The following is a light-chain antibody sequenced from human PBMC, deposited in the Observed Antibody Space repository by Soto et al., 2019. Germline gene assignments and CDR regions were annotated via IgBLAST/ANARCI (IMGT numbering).Light chain of an antibody. CDR2: DSS. V-gene: IGLV2-14*02. CDR1: SGDIGSYNR. J-gene: IGLJ2*01. Sequence: QSVLTQPASVSGSPGQSITISCTGTSGDIGSYNRVSWYQQHPGKAPKLIIYDSSERPSGIPDRFSGSKSGTSATLAITGLQTGDEADYYCGTWDSRLSGGLFGGGTKLTVL. CDR3: GTWDSRLSGGL.